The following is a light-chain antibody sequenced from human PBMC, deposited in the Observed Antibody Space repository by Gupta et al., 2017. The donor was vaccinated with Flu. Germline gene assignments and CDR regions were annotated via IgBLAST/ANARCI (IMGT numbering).Light chain of an antibody. Sequence: QSVLTQPPSVSGAPGQRVTISCTGSSSNIGANYDVHWYQHLPGAAPQLLIHGNNNRPSGVPDRFSASKSGTSAALVITGRQADDEADYYCQSLDRNLSAYVFGSGTSVTVL. CDR3: QSLDRNLSAYV. V-gene: IGLV1-40*01. CDR2: GNN. J-gene: IGLJ1*01. CDR1: SSNIGANYD.